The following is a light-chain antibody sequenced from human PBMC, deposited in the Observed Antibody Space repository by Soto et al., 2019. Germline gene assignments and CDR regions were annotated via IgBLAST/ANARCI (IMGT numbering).Light chain of an antibody. CDR1: QSVYSNS. V-gene: IGKV3-20*01. Sequence: EIVLTQSPGTLSLSPGEGATLSCRASQSVYSNSLAWYQQKPGQAPRLLISAASSRASGIPDRFSGSGSGTDFILTISRLEPEHFAVYYCQQYGSSPETFGQGTKVEIK. CDR2: AAS. J-gene: IGKJ1*01. CDR3: QQYGSSPET.